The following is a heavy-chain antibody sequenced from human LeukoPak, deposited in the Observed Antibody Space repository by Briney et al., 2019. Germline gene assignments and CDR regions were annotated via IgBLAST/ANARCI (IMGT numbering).Heavy chain of an antibody. CDR3: AREGLDSGYEN. J-gene: IGHJ4*02. CDR2: IYSGGST. D-gene: IGHD5-12*01. CDR1: GFTVSSNY. V-gene: IGHV3-53*01. Sequence: GGSLRLSCAASGFTVSSNYMSWVRQAPGKGLEWVSVIYSGGSTYYADFVKGRFTISRDNSKNTLYLQMNSLRAEDTAVYYCAREGLDSGYENWGQGTLVTVSS.